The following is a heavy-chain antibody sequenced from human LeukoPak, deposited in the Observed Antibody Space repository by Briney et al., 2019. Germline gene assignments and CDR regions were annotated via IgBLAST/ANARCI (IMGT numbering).Heavy chain of an antibody. CDR1: GYTFTSYD. Sequence: GASVKVSCKASGYTFTSYDINWVRQATGQGLEWMGWMNPNSGNTGYAQKFQVRVTMTRNTSISTAYMELSSLRSEDTAVYYCARGRSIAIRSWYRADYYGMDVWGQGTTVTVSS. V-gene: IGHV1-8*01. CDR3: ARGRSIAIRSWYRADYYGMDV. J-gene: IGHJ6*02. D-gene: IGHD6-13*01. CDR2: MNPNSGNT.